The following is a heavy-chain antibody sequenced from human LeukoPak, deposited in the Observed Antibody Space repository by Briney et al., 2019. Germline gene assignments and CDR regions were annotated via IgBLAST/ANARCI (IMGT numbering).Heavy chain of an antibody. CDR2: IYHSGST. Sequence: SETLSLTCAVSGGSISSSNWWSWVRQPPGKGLEWIGEIYHSGSTNYNPSLKSRVTISVDKSKNQFSLKLSSVTAADTAVYYCARGYYYDSSGYFTHAFDIWGQGTMVTVSS. D-gene: IGHD3-22*01. CDR1: GGSISSSNW. V-gene: IGHV4-4*02. CDR3: ARGYYYDSSGYFTHAFDI. J-gene: IGHJ3*02.